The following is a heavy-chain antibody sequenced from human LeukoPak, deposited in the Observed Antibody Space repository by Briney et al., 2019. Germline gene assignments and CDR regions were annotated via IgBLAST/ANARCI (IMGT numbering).Heavy chain of an antibody. V-gene: IGHV1-2*02. CDR3: ARDGVYSSGWYGDY. CDR1: GYTFTGYY. J-gene: IGHJ4*02. Sequence: GASVKVSCKASGYTFTGYYMHWVRQAPGQGLEWMGWINPNSDGTNYAQKFQGRVTMTRDTSISTAYMELSRLRSDDTAVYYCARDGVYSSGWYGDYWGQGTLVTVSS. CDR2: INPNSDGT. D-gene: IGHD6-19*01.